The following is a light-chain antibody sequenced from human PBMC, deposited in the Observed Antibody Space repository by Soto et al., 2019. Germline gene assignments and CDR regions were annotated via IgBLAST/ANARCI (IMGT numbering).Light chain of an antibody. CDR2: EVT. CDR3: SSYTASNTEV. CDR1: STDVGHYNY. Sequence: SALTQPASVSGSPGQSITISCTGTSTDVGHYNYVSWYQQHPGKAPKVIIYEVTHRPSGVSNRFSGSKSGKTASLTISGLQAEDEADYYCSSYTASNTEVFGTGTKLTVL. J-gene: IGLJ1*01. V-gene: IGLV2-14*01.